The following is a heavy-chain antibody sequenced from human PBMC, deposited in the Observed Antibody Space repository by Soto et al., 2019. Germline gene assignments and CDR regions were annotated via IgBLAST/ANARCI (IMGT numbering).Heavy chain of an antibody. CDR1: GGSISSYY. V-gene: IGHV4-59*01. D-gene: IGHD3-3*01. Sequence: PSETLSLTCTVSGGSISSYYWSWIRQPPGKGLEWIGYIYYSGSTNYNPSLKSRVTISVDTSKNQFSLKLSSVTAADTAVYYCARLPSTIFGVVIGAGDYYYYMDVWGKGTTVTVSS. CDR2: IYYSGST. J-gene: IGHJ6*03. CDR3: ARLPSTIFGVVIGAGDYYYYMDV.